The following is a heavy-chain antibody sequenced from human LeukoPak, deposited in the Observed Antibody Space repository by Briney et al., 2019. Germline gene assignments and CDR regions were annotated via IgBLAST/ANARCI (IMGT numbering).Heavy chain of an antibody. V-gene: IGHV4-39*07. CDR2: INHSGST. CDR1: GGSISSGSYY. CDR3: ARDWDY. Sequence: PSETLSLTCTVSGGSISSGSYYWSWIRQPPGKGLEWIGEINHSGSTNYNPSLKSRVTMSVDTSKNQFSLKLSSVTAADTAVYYCARDWDYWGQGTLVTVSS. J-gene: IGHJ4*02.